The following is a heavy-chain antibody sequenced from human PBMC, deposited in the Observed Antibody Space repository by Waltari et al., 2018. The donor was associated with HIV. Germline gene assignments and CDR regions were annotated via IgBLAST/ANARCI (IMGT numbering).Heavy chain of an antibody. D-gene: IGHD3-10*01. CDR1: GYTFTSYA. CDR2: INAGNGNT. V-gene: IGHV1-3*01. J-gene: IGHJ6*02. CDR3: ARGGPRLLWFGEPAAYYYYGMDV. Sequence: QVQLVQSGAEVKKPGASVKVSCKASGYTFTSYAMHWVRQAPGQRLEWMGWINAGNGNTKYSQKFQGRVTITRDTSASTAYMELSSLRSEDTAVYYCARGGPRLLWFGEPAAYYYYGMDVWGQGTTVTVSS.